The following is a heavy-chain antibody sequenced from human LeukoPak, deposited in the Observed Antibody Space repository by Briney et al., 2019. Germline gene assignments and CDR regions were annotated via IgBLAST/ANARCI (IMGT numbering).Heavy chain of an antibody. J-gene: IGHJ5*02. V-gene: IGHV1-8*01. CDR3: ARRRKAQHGLNWFDP. Sequence: GASVKVSCKASGYTFTSYDINWVRQATGQGLEWMGWMNPNSGNTGYAQKFQGRVTMTRNTSISTAYMELSSLRSEDTAVYYCARRRKAQHGLNWFDPWGQGTLVTVSS. D-gene: IGHD3/OR15-3a*01. CDR2: MNPNSGNT. CDR1: GYTFTSYD.